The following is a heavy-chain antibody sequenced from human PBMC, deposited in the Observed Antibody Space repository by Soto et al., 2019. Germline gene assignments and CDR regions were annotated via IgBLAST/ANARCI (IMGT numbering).Heavy chain of an antibody. CDR1: GCTFSSSA. V-gene: IGHV1-69*13. CDR2: IIPIFGTA. D-gene: IGHD3-3*01. CDR3: ARDKTYYDFWSGYYTPGSDYYYGMDV. J-gene: IGHJ6*02. Sequence: SVKVSCKASGCTFSSSAISWERLAPGQGSEWMRGIIPIFGTANYAQKFQGRVTITADESTSTAYMELSSLRSEDTAVYYCARDKTYYDFWSGYYTPGSDYYYGMDVWGQGTTVTV.